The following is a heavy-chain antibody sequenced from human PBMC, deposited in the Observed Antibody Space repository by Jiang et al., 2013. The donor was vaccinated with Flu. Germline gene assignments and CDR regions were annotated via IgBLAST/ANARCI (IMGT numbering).Heavy chain of an antibody. D-gene: IGHD3-9*01. CDR3: TTVSRYFDWSVTARYGMDV. CDR2: FAPEDDEP. CDR1: GYILTELS. Sequence: SGAEVKKPGASVKVSCKVSGYILTELSLHWVRQAPGKGLEWMGGFAPEDDEPVYAQQFQGRVTLTEDTSTATAYMELSSLRSEDTAVYYCTTVSRYFDWSVTARYGMDVWGQGTTVTVSS. J-gene: IGHJ6*02. V-gene: IGHV1-24*01.